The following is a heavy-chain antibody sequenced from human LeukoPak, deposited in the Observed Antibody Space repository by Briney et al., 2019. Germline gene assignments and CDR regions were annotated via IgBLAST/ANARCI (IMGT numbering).Heavy chain of an antibody. Sequence: PGGSLTLSCAASGFTFSTYAMFWVRQAPGKGLEYVSAISSNGQTTYYANSVKGRFTVSRDNAKNTLYLQMGSLRPEDMAVYYCARGLGYCSRTSCYPDYWGQGTLVTVSS. V-gene: IGHV3-64*01. CDR1: GFTFSTYA. D-gene: IGHD2-2*01. CDR3: ARGLGYCSRTSCYPDY. J-gene: IGHJ4*02. CDR2: ISSNGQTT.